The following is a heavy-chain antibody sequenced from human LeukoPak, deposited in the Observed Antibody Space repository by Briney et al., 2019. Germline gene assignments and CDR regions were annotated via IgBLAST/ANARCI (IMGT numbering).Heavy chain of an antibody. J-gene: IGHJ2*01. CDR3: ARSRRLRGWYFDL. Sequence: SQTLSLTCAISGDSVSSNSAAWNWIRQSPSRGPEWLGRTYYRSKWYNDYAVSVKSRITINPDTSKNQFSLKLSSVTAADTAVYYCARSRRLRGWYFDLWGRGTLVTVSS. V-gene: IGHV6-1*01. D-gene: IGHD3-10*01. CDR2: TYYRSKWYN. CDR1: GDSVSSNSAA.